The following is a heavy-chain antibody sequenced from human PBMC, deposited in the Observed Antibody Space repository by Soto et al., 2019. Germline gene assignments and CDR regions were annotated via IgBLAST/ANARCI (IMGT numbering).Heavy chain of an antibody. J-gene: IGHJ4*02. CDR1: GYSFTSCG. V-gene: IGHV1-18*04. D-gene: IGHD3-22*01. Sequence: ASVKVSCKASGYSFTSCGISWVRQAPGQGPEWMGWISGHNGNTNHPQSLQGRVTMTTDTSRNTAYMELRSLRSDDTAVYYCAXHRFNDYDDTVYYYFDYWGQGTLVTVSS. CDR3: AXHRFNDYDDTVYYYFDY. CDR2: ISGHNGNT.